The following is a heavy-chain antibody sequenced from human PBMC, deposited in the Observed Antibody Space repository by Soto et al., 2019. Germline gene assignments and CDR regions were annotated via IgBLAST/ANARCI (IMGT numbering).Heavy chain of an antibody. CDR1: GFTFSSNA. CDR3: AKVPVMSIVTYYYVY. CDR2: ISGADGTK. D-gene: IGHD3-16*01. V-gene: IGHV3-23*01. Sequence: EVQLLESGGGLVQPGGSLRLSCAASGFTFSSNAMSWVRQAPGKGPEWVASISGADGTKLYAAPVKGRFTISRDNSKDTIYLQMISLRAEDTAVYYCAKVPVMSIVTYYYVYWGQGTLVTVSS. J-gene: IGHJ4*02.